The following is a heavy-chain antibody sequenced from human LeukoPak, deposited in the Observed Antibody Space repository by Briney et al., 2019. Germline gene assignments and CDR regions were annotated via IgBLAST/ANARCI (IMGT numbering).Heavy chain of an antibody. CDR1: GYTSTSYG. CDR2: ISAYNGNT. CDR3: ARVYGDRHFDY. J-gene: IGHJ4*02. Sequence: ASVTVSYTASGYTSTSYGISWVRQAPGQGLEWMGWISAYNGNTNYAQKLQGRVTMTTDTSTSTAYMELRSLRSDDTAVYYCARVYGDRHFDYWGQGTLVTVSS. V-gene: IGHV1-18*01. D-gene: IGHD4-17*01.